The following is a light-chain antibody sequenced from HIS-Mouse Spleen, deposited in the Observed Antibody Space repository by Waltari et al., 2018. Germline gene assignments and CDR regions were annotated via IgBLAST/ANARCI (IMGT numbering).Light chain of an antibody. CDR2: EDN. CDR3: QSYDSSNMV. CDR1: SGRIASNY. Sequence: NFMLTQPHPVSESPGKTVTISCTGSSGRIASNYVQWYQQRPGSAPTTVICEDNQRPSWCPDLVCCSIYSSSNSASLTISGLKTEEKADYYCQSYDSSNMVFGGGTKLTVL. V-gene: IGLV6-57*02. J-gene: IGLJ2*01.